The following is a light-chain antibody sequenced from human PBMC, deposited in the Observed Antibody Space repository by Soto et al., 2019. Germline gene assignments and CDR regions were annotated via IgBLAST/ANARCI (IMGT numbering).Light chain of an antibody. J-gene: IGKJ1*01. CDR2: GTS. Sequence: EIVLTQSPGTLSLSPGERATLSCRASQSVSSSLAWYQQKPGQAPRLLIYGTSNRATAILDRFSGSGSGADFTLTISRLEPEDFALYYCQQYGISPSTFGPGTKVEI. CDR1: QSVSSS. V-gene: IGKV3-20*01. CDR3: QQYGISPST.